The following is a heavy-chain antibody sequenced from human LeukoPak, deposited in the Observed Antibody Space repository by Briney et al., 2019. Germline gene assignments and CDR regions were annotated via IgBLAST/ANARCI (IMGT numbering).Heavy chain of an antibody. J-gene: IGHJ5*02. CDR2: INHSGST. CDR3: ARRGSTEWELLSWFDP. D-gene: IGHD1-26*01. Sequence: PSETLSLTCAVYGGSFSGYYWSWIRQPPGKGLEWIGEINHSGSTNYNPSLKSRVTISVDTSKNQFSLKLSSVTAADTAVYYCARRGSTEWELLSWFDPWGQGTLVTVSS. V-gene: IGHV4-34*01. CDR1: GGSFSGYY.